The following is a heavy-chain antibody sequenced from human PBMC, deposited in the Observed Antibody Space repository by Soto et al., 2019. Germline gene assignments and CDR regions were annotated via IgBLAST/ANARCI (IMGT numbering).Heavy chain of an antibody. J-gene: IGHJ4*02. CDR1: GGTFNTYA. D-gene: IGHD3-10*01. V-gene: IGHV1-69*19. Sequence: QVQLVQSGAEMKKPGSSVKVSCQSSGGTFNTYAMNWVRQAPGQGPEWMGDISPMFGAANYAPKFQGRVTITADESTGTSYMQVCRLTSVDTARYFCSREVQVHTPAFVYWGQGTLVTVSS. CDR2: ISPMFGAA. CDR3: SREVQVHTPAFVY.